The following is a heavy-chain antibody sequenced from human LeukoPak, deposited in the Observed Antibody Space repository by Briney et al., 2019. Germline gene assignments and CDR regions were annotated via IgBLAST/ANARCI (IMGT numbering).Heavy chain of an antibody. CDR1: GITFENLA. CDR3: ATDIDDNNNYAPLLQY. D-gene: IGHD4-11*01. V-gene: IGHV3-23*01. CDR2: VSGGGSDT. Sequence: GGSLRLSCAASGITFENLAMSWVRQAPGEGLEGVAAVSGGGSDTFYTDSVKGRFTISRDNSKNTVYLQMSSLRVEDTALYYCATDIDDNNNYAPLLQYWSQGTLVTVSS. J-gene: IGHJ1*01.